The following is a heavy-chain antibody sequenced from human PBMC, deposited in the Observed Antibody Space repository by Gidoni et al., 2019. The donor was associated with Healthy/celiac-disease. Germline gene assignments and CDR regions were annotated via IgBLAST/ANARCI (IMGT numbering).Heavy chain of an antibody. CDR3: ARARYCSGGSCFDAFDI. V-gene: IGHV3-48*01. Sequence: EVQLVEPGGGLVQPGGSLRLACPASGFTFSSYRMNWVRQAPGKGLEWVSYISSSSSTIYYADSVKGRFTISRDNAKNSLYLQMNSLRAEDTAVYYCARARYCSGGSCFDAFDIWGQGTMVTVSS. J-gene: IGHJ3*02. CDR2: ISSSSSTI. D-gene: IGHD2-15*01. CDR1: GFTFSSYR.